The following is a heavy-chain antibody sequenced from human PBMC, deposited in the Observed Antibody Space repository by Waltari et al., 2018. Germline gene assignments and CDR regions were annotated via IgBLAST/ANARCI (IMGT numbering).Heavy chain of an antibody. CDR2: ISSSSSYI. D-gene: IGHD3-16*02. J-gene: IGHJ3*02. CDR1: GFTFSSYS. CDR3: ARDRDYDYVWGSYRQTDAFDI. V-gene: IGHV3-21*01. Sequence: EVQLVESGGGLVKPGGSLRLSCAASGFTFSSYSMNWVRQAPGKGLEWVSSISSSSSYIYYADSVKGRFTISRDNAKNSLYLQMNSLRAEDTAVYYCARDRDYDYVWGSYRQTDAFDIWGQGTMVTVSS.